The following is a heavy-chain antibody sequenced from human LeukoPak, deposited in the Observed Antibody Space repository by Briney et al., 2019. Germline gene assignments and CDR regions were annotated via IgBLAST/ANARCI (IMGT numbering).Heavy chain of an antibody. D-gene: IGHD4-17*01. CDR3: ARVKTTVTVGDY. Sequence: SETLSLTCAVYGGSFSDNYWSWIRQSPGKGLEWIGEINHSGSTNYNPSLKSRVTISVDTSKNQLSLKLSSVTAADTAVYYCARVKTTVTVGDYWGQGTLVTVSS. V-gene: IGHV4-34*01. J-gene: IGHJ4*02. CDR1: GGSFSDNY. CDR2: INHSGST.